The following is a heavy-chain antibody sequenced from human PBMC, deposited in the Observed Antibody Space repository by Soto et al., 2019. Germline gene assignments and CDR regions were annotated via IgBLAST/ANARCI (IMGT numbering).Heavy chain of an antibody. CDR3: ARGPSKYYYDIRGAFDI. CDR2: IYYSGST. CDR1: GGSISSGGYY. J-gene: IGHJ3*02. Sequence: PSETLSLTCTVSGGSISSGGYYWSWIRQHPGKGLEWIGYIYYSGSTYYNPSLKSRVTISVDTSKNQFSLKLSSVTAADTAVYYCARGPSKYYYDIRGAFDIWGQGTMVTVSS. V-gene: IGHV4-31*03. D-gene: IGHD3-22*01.